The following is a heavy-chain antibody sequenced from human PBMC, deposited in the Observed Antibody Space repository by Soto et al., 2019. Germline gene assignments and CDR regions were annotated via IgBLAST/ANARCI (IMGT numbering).Heavy chain of an antibody. V-gene: IGHV3-9*01. Sequence: GGSLRLSCAASGFTFDDYAMHWVRQAPGKGLEWVSGISWNSGSIGYADSVKGRFTISRDNAKNSLYLQMNSLRAEDTALYYCAKGRSAADDTVIDYWGQGTLVTVSS. CDR1: GFTFDDYA. J-gene: IGHJ4*02. D-gene: IGHD6-13*01. CDR3: AKGRSAADDTVIDY. CDR2: ISWNSGSI.